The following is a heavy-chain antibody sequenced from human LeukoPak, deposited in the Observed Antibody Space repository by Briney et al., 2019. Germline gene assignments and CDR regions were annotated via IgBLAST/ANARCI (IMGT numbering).Heavy chain of an antibody. D-gene: IGHD6-19*01. CDR2: ISWDGGSK. J-gene: IGHJ4*02. Sequence: AVTLSCACTVLIFHEYSMHGVGLAGARGGDGMSGISWDGGSKYYADSVRGRCTISRHDSKSSLYLQMNSLRSEDTAFYYCARASPARQWLGPEDYWGQGTLVIVSS. CDR1: VLIFHEYS. V-gene: IGHV3-43*01. CDR3: ARASPARQWLGPEDY.